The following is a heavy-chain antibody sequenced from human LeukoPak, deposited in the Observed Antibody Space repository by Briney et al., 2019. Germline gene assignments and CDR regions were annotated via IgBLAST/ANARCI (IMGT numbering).Heavy chain of an antibody. V-gene: IGHV3-53*01. D-gene: IGHD1-26*01. Sequence: PGGSLRLSCAASGFTFSSYEMNWVRQAPGKGLEWVSVIYSGNSTYYADSVKGRFTISRDNSKNTLYLQMSSLRAEDTAVYYCATGSRNLDYWGQGTLVTVSS. CDR2: IYSGNST. J-gene: IGHJ4*02. CDR3: ATGSRNLDY. CDR1: GFTFSSYE.